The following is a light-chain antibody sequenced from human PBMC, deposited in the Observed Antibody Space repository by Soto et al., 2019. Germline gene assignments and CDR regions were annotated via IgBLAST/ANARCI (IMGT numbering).Light chain of an antibody. J-gene: IGLJ2*01. V-gene: IGLV1-51*01. CDR2: DNN. CDR1: SSNIGNNY. Sequence: QSVLTQPPSVSAAPGQKVTISCSGSSSNIGNNYVSWYQQVPGTVPRLLIYDNNKRPSGTPYRFSGSKSGTSATLGITGLQTGDEADYFCGTWDTSLNAGVFGGGTKLTVL. CDR3: GTWDTSLNAGV.